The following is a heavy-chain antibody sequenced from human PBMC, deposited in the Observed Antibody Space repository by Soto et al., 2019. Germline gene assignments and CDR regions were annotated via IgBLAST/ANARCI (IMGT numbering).Heavy chain of an antibody. CDR3: ARIRSGIAAAGIIQFDP. J-gene: IGHJ5*02. D-gene: IGHD6-13*01. CDR2: IFSNDEK. CDR1: GFSLSNARMG. V-gene: IGHV2-26*01. Sequence: SGPTRVNPTETLTLTCTVSGFSLSNARMGVSWIRQPPGKALEWLAHIFSNDEKSYSTSLKSRLTISKDTSKSQVVLTMTNMDPVDTATYYCARIRSGIAAAGIIQFDPWGQGTLVTVSS.